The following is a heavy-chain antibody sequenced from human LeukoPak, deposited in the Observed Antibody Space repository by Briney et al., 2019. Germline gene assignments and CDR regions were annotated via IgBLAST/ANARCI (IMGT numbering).Heavy chain of an antibody. CDR3: ARAAARGYSYGYSLDY. CDR1: GFTVSSNY. J-gene: IGHJ4*02. Sequence: GGSLRHSCAASGFTVSSNYISWVRQAPGKGLEWVSVIYSGGSTYYADSVKGRFTISRDNSKNTLYLQMNSLRAEDTAVYYCARAAARGYSYGYSLDYWGTGILVTVSS. CDR2: IYSGGST. D-gene: IGHD5-18*01. V-gene: IGHV3-66*01.